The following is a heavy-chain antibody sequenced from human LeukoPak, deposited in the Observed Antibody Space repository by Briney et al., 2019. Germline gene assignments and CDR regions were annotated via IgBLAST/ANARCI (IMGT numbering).Heavy chain of an antibody. CDR2: ISTYDGNT. Sequence: ASVKVSCKASGYTFSSYGISWVRQAPGQGLEWMGWISTYDGNTKYIQKLQGRVTMTTDTSTSTAYMELRSLRSDDTAVYYCARDPPQWLVPRGDDAFDIWGQGTMVTVSS. D-gene: IGHD6-19*01. CDR3: ARDPPQWLVPRGDDAFDI. CDR1: GYTFSSYG. J-gene: IGHJ3*02. V-gene: IGHV1-18*01.